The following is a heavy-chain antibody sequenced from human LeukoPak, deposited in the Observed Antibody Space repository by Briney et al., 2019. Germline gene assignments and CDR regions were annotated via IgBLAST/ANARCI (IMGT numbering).Heavy chain of an antibody. V-gene: IGHV4-34*01. CDR3: ASRGNYGGKLWPFDI. Sequence: SETLSLTCAVYGGSFSGYYWSWIRQPPGKGLEWIGEINHSGSTNYNPSLKSRVTISVDTSKNQFSLKPSSVTAADTAVYYCASRGNYGGKLWPFDIWGQGTMVTVSS. J-gene: IGHJ3*02. CDR2: INHSGST. CDR1: GGSFSGYY. D-gene: IGHD4-23*01.